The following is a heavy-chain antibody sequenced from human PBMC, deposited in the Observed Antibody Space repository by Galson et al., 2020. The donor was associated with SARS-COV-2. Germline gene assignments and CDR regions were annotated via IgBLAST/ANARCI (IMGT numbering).Heavy chain of an antibody. CDR2: INPNSGGT. V-gene: IGHV1-2*02. CDR3: AREPYYYDSSGYQGAFDI. CDR1: GYTFTGYY. D-gene: IGHD3-22*01. J-gene: IGHJ3*02. Sequence: ASVKVSCTASGYTFTGYYMHWVRQAPGQGLEWMGWINPNSGGTNYAQKFQGRVTMTRDTSISTAYMELSRLRSDDTAVYYCAREPYYYDSSGYQGAFDIWGQGTMVTVSS.